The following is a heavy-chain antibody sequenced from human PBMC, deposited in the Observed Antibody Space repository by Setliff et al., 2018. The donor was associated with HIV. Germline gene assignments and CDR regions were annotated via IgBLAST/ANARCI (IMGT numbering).Heavy chain of an antibody. CDR1: GYDFSNYW. J-gene: IGHJ4*02. CDR2: FYPGDSDI. V-gene: IGHV5-51*01. D-gene: IGHD3-3*01. CDR3: ARGSSAWSGHSYYFDF. Sequence: GESLKISCKASGYDFSNYWSGQWIAWVRQMPGKGLEWMGKFYPGDSDIRYSPSFEGQVTISADKSISTAYLQWSSLKATDTAMYYCARGSSAWSGHSYYFDFWGQGTLVTVSS.